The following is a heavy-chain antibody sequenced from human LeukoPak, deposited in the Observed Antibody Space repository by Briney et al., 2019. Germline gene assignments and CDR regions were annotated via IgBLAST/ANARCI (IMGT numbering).Heavy chain of an antibody. V-gene: IGHV1-69*01. CDR3: AITYDFWSGYYTSLDY. CDR2: IIPIFGTA. CDR1: GGTFSSYA. J-gene: IGHJ4*02. D-gene: IGHD3-3*01. Sequence: GSSVKVSCKASGGTFSSYAISWVRQAPGQGLEWMGGIIPIFGTANYAQKFQGRVTITADESTSTAYMELSSLRSEDTTVYYCAITYDFWSGYYTSLDYWGQGTLATVSS.